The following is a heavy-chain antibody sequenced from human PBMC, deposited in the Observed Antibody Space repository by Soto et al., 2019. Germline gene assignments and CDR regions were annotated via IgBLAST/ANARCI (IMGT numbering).Heavy chain of an antibody. CDR1: GFTFSSYA. V-gene: IGHV3-23*01. J-gene: IGHJ5*02. CDR3: AKDRALGIYGDSPNWFDP. Sequence: GGSLRLSCAASGFTFSSYAMSWVRQAPGKGLEWVSAISGSGGSTYYADSVKGRFTISRDNSKNTLYLQMNSLRAEDTAVYYCAKDRALGIYGDSPNWFDPWGQGTLVTVSS. CDR2: ISGSGGST. D-gene: IGHD4-17*01.